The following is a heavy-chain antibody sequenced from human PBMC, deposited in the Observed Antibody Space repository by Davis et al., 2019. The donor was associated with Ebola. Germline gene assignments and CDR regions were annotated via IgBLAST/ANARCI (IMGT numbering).Heavy chain of an antibody. D-gene: IGHD6-19*01. J-gene: IGHJ4*02. CDR3: VREGKQWLVSL. Sequence: PGGSLRLSCAASGFTFSGSAMHWVRQASGKGLEWVGRIRSKANSYATAYAASVKGRFTISRDDSKNTAYLQMNSLRAEDTGIYYCVREGKQWLVSLWGQGTLVTVSS. V-gene: IGHV3-73*01. CDR1: GFTFSGSA. CDR2: IRSKANSYAT.